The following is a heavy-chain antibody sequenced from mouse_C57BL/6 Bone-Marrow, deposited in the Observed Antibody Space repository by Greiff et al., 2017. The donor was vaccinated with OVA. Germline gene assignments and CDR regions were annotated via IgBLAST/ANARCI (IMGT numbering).Heavy chain of an antibody. CDR3: AREEVAWFAY. CDR1: GYSITSGYY. J-gene: IGHJ3*01. V-gene: IGHV3-6*01. Sequence: EVQVVESGPGLVKPSQSLSLTCSVTGYSITSGYYWNWIRQFPGNKLEWMGYISYDGSNNYNPSLKNRISITRDTSKNQFFLKLNSVTTEDTATYYCAREEVAWFAYWGQGTLVTVSA. CDR2: ISYDGSN.